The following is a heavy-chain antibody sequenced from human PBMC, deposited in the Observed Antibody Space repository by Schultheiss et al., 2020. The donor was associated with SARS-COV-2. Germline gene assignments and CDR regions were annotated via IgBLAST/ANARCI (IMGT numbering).Heavy chain of an antibody. CDR1: GFTFSSYW. CDR3: VKDAIARDGRMDFFDY. D-gene: IGHD5-24*01. Sequence: GGSLRLSCAASGFTFSSYWMSWVRQAPGKGLEWVANIKQDGSEKYYVDSVKGRFTISRDNAKNSLYLQMNSLRAEDTAVYYCVKDAIARDGRMDFFDYWGQGILVTVSS. V-gene: IGHV3-7*03. J-gene: IGHJ4*02. CDR2: IKQDGSEK.